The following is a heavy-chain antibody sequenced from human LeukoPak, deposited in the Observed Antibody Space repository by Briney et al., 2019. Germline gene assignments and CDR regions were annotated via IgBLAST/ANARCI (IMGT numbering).Heavy chain of an antibody. CDR3: ARDSPEVHFDYYFDY. V-gene: IGHV5-10-1*01. Sequence: GESLKISCKGSGYSFTSYWISLVRQMPGKGLEWMGRIDPSDSYTNYSPSFQGHVTISADKSISTAYLQWSSLKASDTAMYYCARDSPEVHFDYYFDYWGQGTLVTVSS. D-gene: IGHD3-9*01. CDR1: GYSFTSYW. J-gene: IGHJ4*02. CDR2: IDPSDSYT.